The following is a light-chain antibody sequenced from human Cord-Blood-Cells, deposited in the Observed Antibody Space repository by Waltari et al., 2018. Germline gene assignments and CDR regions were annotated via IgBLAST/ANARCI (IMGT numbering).Light chain of an antibody. CDR3: CSYAGSYTWV. V-gene: IGLV2-11*01. J-gene: IGLJ3*02. Sequence: QSALTQPRSVSGSPGQSVTISCTGTSSDVGGYNYVSWYQQHPGKAPKLMTYDVSKRPSGVPVGFSGSKSGNTASLTISGLQAEDEADYYCCSYAGSYTWVFGGGTKLTVL. CDR2: DVS. CDR1: SSDVGGYNY.